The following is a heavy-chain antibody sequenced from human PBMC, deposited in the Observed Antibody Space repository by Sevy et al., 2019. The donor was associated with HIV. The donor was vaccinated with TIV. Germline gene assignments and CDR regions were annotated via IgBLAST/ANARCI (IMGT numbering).Heavy chain of an antibody. V-gene: IGHV1-69*13. D-gene: IGHD3-22*01. CDR3: ARDRYDSSGYYFLLDDY. Sequence: ASVKVSCKASGGTFSSYAISWVRQAPGQGLEWMGGIIPIFGTANYAQKFQGRVTITAEESTSTAYMELSSLRSEDTAVYYCARDRYDSSGYYFLLDDYWGQGTLVTVSS. CDR1: GGTFSSYA. CDR2: IIPIFGTA. J-gene: IGHJ4*02.